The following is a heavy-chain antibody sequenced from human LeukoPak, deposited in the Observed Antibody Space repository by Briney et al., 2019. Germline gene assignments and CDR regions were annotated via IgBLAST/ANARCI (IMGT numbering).Heavy chain of an antibody. CDR3: ARDRPIAAAGSNWFDP. J-gene: IGHJ5*02. V-gene: IGHV4-39*07. D-gene: IGHD6-13*01. CDR1: GGSISSSGYY. Sequence: PSETLSLTWTVSGGSISSSGYYWGWIRQPPGKGLEWIGSIYYSGSTYYNPSLKSRVTISVDTSKNQFSLKLSSVTAADTAVYYCARDRPIAAAGSNWFDPWGQGTLVTVSS. CDR2: IYYSGST.